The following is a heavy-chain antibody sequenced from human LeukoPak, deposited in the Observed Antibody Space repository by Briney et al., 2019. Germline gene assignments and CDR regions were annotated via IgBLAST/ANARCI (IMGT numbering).Heavy chain of an antibody. D-gene: IGHD6-6*01. Sequence: SVKVSCKASGGTFSSYAISWVRQAPGQGLEWMGRIIPILGIANYAQKFQGRVTITADKSTSTAYMELSSLRSEDTAVYYCARGTYSSSTPRKNWFDPWGQGTLVTVSS. V-gene: IGHV1-69*04. CDR3: ARGTYSSSTPRKNWFDP. J-gene: IGHJ5*02. CDR1: GGTFSSYA. CDR2: IIPILGIA.